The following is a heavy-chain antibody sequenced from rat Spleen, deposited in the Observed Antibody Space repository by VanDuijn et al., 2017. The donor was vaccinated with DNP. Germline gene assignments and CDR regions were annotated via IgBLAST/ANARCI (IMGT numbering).Heavy chain of an antibody. D-gene: IGHD1-10*01. J-gene: IGHJ4*01. Sequence: QVQLKESGPGLVQPSQTLSLTCTVSGLSLTRNSVSWIRQPPGKGLEWLGVIWSNGATDYNSAIKSRLSISRDTSKSQVFLKMNSLQTEDTAMYFCARNALISGYVMDAWGQGASVTVSS. V-gene: IGHV2-47*01. CDR1: GLSLTRNS. CDR3: ARNALISGYVMDA. CDR2: IWSNGAT.